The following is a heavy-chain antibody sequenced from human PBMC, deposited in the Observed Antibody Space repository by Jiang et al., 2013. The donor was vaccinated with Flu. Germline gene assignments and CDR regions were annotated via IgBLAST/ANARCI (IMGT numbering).Heavy chain of an antibody. CDR3: ARGSDYSDYAPWWYFNY. CDR1: GASVGSGGNS. Sequence: GSGLVKPSQTLSLTCGVSGASVGSGGNSWNWIRQPTGRGLEWIGYIYDSGSTYYNPSLRSRATISLDRSKNQFSLKLSSVTAADTAVYYCARGSDYSDYAPWWYFNYWGQGTLVTVSS. CDR2: IYDSGST. J-gene: IGHJ4*02. D-gene: IGHD4-11*01. V-gene: IGHV4-30-2*01.